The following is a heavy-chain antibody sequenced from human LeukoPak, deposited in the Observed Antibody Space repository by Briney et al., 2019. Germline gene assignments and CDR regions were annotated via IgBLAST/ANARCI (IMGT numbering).Heavy chain of an antibody. D-gene: IGHD3-22*01. V-gene: IGHV4-4*07. Sequence: SETLSLTCTVSGGSISSYYWSWIRQPAGKGLEWIGRIYTSGSTYYNPSLKSRVTISVDTSKNQFSLKLSSVTAADTAVYYCASGARPYYYDSSNWFDPWGQGTLVTVSS. CDR3: ASGARPYYYDSSNWFDP. CDR1: GGSISSYY. J-gene: IGHJ5*02. CDR2: IYTSGST.